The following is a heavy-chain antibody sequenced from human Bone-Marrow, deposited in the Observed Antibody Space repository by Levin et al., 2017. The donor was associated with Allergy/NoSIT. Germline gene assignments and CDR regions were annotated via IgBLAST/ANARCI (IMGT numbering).Heavy chain of an antibody. J-gene: IGHJ4*02. CDR1: GFTFSNYG. CDR3: AKGRSDGYNDH. CDR2: ITYDGDKE. D-gene: IGHD5-24*01. Sequence: PGGSLRLSCAASGFTFSNYGMHWVRQAPGKGLEWVALITYDGDKEYYADSVKGRFTISRDDSKSTLYLQMNSLRPEDTAVYYCAKGRSDGYNDHWGQGTLVTVSS. V-gene: IGHV3-30*18.